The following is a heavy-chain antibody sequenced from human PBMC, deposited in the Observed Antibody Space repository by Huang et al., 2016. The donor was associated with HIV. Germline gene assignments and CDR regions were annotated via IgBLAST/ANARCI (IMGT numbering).Heavy chain of an antibody. CDR2: IYYSGST. CDR3: ANFIQYYDFPKLMDV. J-gene: IGHJ6*02. CDR1: GGSISGSSYY. V-gene: IGHV4-39*01. D-gene: IGHD3-3*01. Sequence: QLQLQESGPGLVKPSETLSLTCSVSGGSISGSSYYWGWIRQPPGKGLEWIGNIYYSGSTYYNPSLKSRVTISVDTSKNQFTRKLNSVAAADTAVYDCANFIQYYDFPKLMDVWGQGTTVTVSS.